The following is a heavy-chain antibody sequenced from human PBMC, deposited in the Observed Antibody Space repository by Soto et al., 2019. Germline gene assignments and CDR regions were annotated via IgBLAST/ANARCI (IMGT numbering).Heavy chain of an antibody. Sequence: GGSLKLSCAASGFSFSTYAMNWVRQSPGKGLEWVSAITGSGGSTHYADSVKGRFTISRDNSKSTLYLQMNSLRAEDTAVYYCAKLCSNTSMIDYWGQGALVTVSS. D-gene: IGHD2-2*01. CDR1: GFSFSTYA. V-gene: IGHV3-23*01. CDR2: ITGSGGST. J-gene: IGHJ4*02. CDR3: AKLCSNTSMIDY.